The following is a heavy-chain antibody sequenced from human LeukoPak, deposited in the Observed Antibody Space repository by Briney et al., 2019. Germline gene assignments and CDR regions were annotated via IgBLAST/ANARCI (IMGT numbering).Heavy chain of an antibody. CDR1: GGSISSSSYY. CDR2: IYYNGST. CDR3: AGGIAVAGHYYYGMDV. Sequence: SETLSLTCTVSGGSISSSSYYWGWIRQPPGKGLEWIGSIYYNGSTYYNPSLKSRVTISVDTSKNQFSLKLSSVTAADTAVYYCAGGIAVAGHYYYGMDVWGQGTTVTVSS. V-gene: IGHV4-39*01. J-gene: IGHJ6*02. D-gene: IGHD6-19*01.